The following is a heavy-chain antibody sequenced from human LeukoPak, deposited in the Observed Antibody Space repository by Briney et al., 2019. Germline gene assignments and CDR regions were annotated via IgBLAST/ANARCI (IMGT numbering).Heavy chain of an antibody. CDR2: IRYDGSNK. V-gene: IGHV3-30*02. Sequence: TGGSLRLSCAASGFTFSSYGMHWVRQAPGKGLEWVAFIRYDGSNKYYADSVKGRFTISRDNSKNTLYLQMNSLRAEDTAVYYCAKMYQLHNWFDPWGQRTLVTVSS. J-gene: IGHJ5*02. D-gene: IGHD2-2*01. CDR3: AKMYQLHNWFDP. CDR1: GFTFSSYG.